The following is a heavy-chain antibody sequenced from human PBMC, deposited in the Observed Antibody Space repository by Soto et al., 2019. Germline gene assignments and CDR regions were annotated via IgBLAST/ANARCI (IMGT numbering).Heavy chain of an antibody. D-gene: IGHD3-22*01. CDR2: ISAYNGNT. CDR1: GYTFTRYG. Sequence: ASVKVSCNASGYTFTRYGISWVRQAPGQAVEWMGWISAYNGNTNYAQKLQGRVTMTTDTSTSTAYMELRSLRSDDTAVYYCARYDSSGYYWPYYYYGMAVWGEGTKVTVSS. CDR3: ARYDSSGYYWPYYYYGMAV. V-gene: IGHV1-18*01. J-gene: IGHJ6*04.